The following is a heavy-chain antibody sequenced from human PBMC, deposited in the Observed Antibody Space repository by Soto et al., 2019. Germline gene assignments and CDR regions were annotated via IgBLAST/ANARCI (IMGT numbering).Heavy chain of an antibody. D-gene: IGHD6-19*01. CDR2: ISYDGSNK. CDR1: GFTFSSYG. V-gene: IGHV3-30*18. CDR3: AKRRERGWYVLYGMDV. J-gene: IGHJ6*02. Sequence: PGGSLRLSCAASGFTFSSYGMHWVRQAPGKGLEWVAVISYDGSNKYYADSVKGRFTISRDNSKNTLYLQMNSLRAEDTAVYYCAKRRERGWYVLYGMDVWGQGTTVTVSS.